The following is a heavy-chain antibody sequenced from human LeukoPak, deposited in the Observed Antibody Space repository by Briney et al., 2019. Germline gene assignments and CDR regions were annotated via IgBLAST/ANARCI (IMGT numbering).Heavy chain of an antibody. CDR2: INHSGST. CDR1: GGSFSGYY. D-gene: IGHD2-2*01. Sequence: SETLSLTCAVYGGSFSGYYWSWIRQPPGKGLEWIGEINHSGSTNYNPSLKSRVTISVDTSKNQFSLKLSSVTAADTAVYYCAGHIVVVPAAIGYYYYGMDVWGKGTTVTVS. CDR3: AGHIVVVPAAIGYYYYGMDV. J-gene: IGHJ6*04. V-gene: IGHV4-34*01.